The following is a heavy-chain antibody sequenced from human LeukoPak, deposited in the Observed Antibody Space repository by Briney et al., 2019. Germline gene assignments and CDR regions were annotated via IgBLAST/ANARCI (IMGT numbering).Heavy chain of an antibody. Sequence: GGSLRLSCAASGFTISGHWMSWVRQAPGKGLEWVSGISGSGDNTYYADSVKGRFTISRDNSKNTLYVQVNSLGTEDTAAYYCAKGSYYDSSGSFYFDYWGQGTLVTVSS. V-gene: IGHV3-23*01. J-gene: IGHJ4*02. CDR1: GFTISGHW. CDR2: ISGSGDNT. D-gene: IGHD3-22*01. CDR3: AKGSYYDSSGSFYFDY.